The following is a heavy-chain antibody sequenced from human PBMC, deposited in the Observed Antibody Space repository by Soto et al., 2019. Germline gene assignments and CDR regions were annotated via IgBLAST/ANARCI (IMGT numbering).Heavy chain of an antibody. V-gene: IGHV6-1*01. CDR2: TYYRSKWYN. CDR3: ARDRDDYIWGSYRRNNWFDP. D-gene: IGHD3-16*02. J-gene: IGHJ5*02. CDR1: GDSVSSNSAA. Sequence: SQTLSLTCAISGDSVSSNSAAWNWIRQSPSRGLEWLGRTYYRSKWYNDYAVSVKSRITINPDTSKNQFSLQLNSVTPEDTAVYYCARDRDDYIWGSYRRNNWFDPWGQGTLVTVSS.